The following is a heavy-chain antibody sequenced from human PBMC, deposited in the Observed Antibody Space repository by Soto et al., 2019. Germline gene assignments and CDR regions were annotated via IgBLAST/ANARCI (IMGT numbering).Heavy chain of an antibody. CDR1: GGSTSSGGYF. V-gene: IGHV4-31*03. J-gene: IGHJ5*02. CDR3: AKGGVGAMEFDP. CDR2: IHHSGST. Sequence: PSETLSLTCTVSGGSTSSGGYFWSWIRQHPWKGLEWIGYIHHSGSTYYNPSLKSRVTISLDTSKNQFSLNLSSVTGADTAVYYCAKGGVGAMEFDPWGQGTLVTVSS. D-gene: IGHD1-26*01.